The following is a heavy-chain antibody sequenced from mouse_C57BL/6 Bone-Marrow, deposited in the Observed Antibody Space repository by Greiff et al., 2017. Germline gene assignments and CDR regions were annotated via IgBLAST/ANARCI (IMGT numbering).Heavy chain of an antibody. J-gene: IGHJ3*01. D-gene: IGHD1-1*01. V-gene: IGHV1-9*01. Sequence: VKLMESGAELMKPGASVKLSCKATGYTFTGYWIEWVKQRPGHGLEWIGEILPGSGSTTYNEKFKGKATFTADTSSNTAYMQLSSLTTEDSAIYYCASAYYYGSSYWFAYWGQGTLVTVSA. CDR3: ASAYYYGSSYWFAY. CDR2: ILPGSGST. CDR1: GYTFTGYW.